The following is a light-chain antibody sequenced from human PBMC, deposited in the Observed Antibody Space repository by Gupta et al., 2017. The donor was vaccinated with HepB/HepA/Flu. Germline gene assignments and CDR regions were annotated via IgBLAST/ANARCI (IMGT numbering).Light chain of an antibody. J-gene: IGLJ1*01. CDR2: KNN. CDR3: TACDSSLNGHV. Sequence: AGLSQPPSVSTGLSPTATLTCTGTSNNVGHEGAVWLQQHQCHPPKLLSYKNNNRLSGISERFSATRSGNTATLTITEVQPEDEADYYCTACDSSLNGHVFGTGTKFNGL. CDR1: SNNVGHEG. V-gene: IGLV10-54*04.